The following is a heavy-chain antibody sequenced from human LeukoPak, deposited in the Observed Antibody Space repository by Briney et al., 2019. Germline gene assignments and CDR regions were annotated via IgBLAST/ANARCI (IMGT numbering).Heavy chain of an antibody. CDR3: AVTLLSMNEAVHLGY. V-gene: IGHV5-51*01. CDR1: GYSFTSYW. Sequence: GESLKISCKGSGYSFTSYWIAWVRQMPGKGLEWLGIIYPGDSDARYSPSFQGQVTISADTSISTAYLQWSSLKASDTAMYYCAVTLLSMNEAVHLGYWGQGTLVTVSS. CDR2: IYPGDSDA. J-gene: IGHJ4*02. D-gene: IGHD2/OR15-2a*01.